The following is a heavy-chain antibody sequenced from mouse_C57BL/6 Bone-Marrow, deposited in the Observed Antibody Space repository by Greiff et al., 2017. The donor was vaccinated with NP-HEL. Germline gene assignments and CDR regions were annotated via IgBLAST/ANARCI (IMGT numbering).Heavy chain of an antibody. D-gene: IGHD2-10*02. Sequence: EVQLQESGPGLVKPSQSLSLTCSVTGYSITSGYYWNWIRRFPGNKLEWVGSISYGGSNNYSPSPKNRISITRDTSKNQFFLNLTFVTSEETATDDCERGYGNYMDDWGQGTTLTV. CDR3: ERGYGNYMDD. CDR2: ISYGGSN. V-gene: IGHV3-6*01. J-gene: IGHJ2*01. CDR1: GYSITSGYY.